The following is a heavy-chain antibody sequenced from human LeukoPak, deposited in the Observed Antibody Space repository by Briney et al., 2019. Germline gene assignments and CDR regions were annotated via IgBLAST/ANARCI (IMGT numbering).Heavy chain of an antibody. CDR2: ISWNSRII. Sequence: GGSLRLSCVASGFTFDEYAMRWARHVPGKGLEWVSGISWNSRIIVYADSVKGRFTISRHNSKMSLKLQMNSLRPEDTALYHCTREKGLGNLSFLSMYVWGKGPTVIVSS. D-gene: IGHD3-16*02. V-gene: IGHV3-9*01. J-gene: IGHJ6*03. CDR3: TREKGLGNLSFLSMYV. CDR1: GFTFDEYA.